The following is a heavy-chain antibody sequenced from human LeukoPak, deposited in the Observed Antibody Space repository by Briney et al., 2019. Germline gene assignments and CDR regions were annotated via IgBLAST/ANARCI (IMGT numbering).Heavy chain of an antibody. D-gene: IGHD3-9*01. Sequence: SETLSLTCTVSGDSISNFYWSWIRQPAGKGLEWIGRIYTSGSTNYNPSLKSRATMSVDTCKNQFSLKLSSVTAADTAVYYCARGVLPYDILTGYSYYYYYMDVWGKGTTVTISS. V-gene: IGHV4-4*07. J-gene: IGHJ6*03. CDR3: ARGVLPYDILTGYSYYYYYMDV. CDR2: IYTSGST. CDR1: GDSISNFY.